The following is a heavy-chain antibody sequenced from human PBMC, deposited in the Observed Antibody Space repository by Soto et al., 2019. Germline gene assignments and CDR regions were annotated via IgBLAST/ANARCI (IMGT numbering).Heavy chain of an antibody. J-gene: IGHJ6*02. D-gene: IGHD3-22*01. CDR2: ISGSGGST. CDR3: VKDGGRYYDSSGLLGYYYYYYGMDV. CDR1: GFTFSSYA. Sequence: VGSLRLSCAASGFTFSSYAMSWVRQAPGKGLEWVSAISGSGGSTYYADSVKGRFTISRDNSKNTLYLQMNSLRAEDTAVYYCVKDGGRYYDSSGLLGYYYYYYGMDVWGQGTTVTVSS. V-gene: IGHV3-23*01.